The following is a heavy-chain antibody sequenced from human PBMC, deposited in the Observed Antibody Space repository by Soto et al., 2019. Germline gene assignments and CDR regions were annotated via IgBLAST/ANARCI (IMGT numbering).Heavy chain of an antibody. CDR1: GYTFTSYA. CDR3: ARDPALYDSSGYYRSYYYYGMDV. Sequence: VKVSCKASGYTFTSYAMHWVRQAPGQRLEWMGWINAGNGNTKYSQKFQGRVTITRDTSASTAYMELSSLRSEDTAVYYCARDPALYDSSGYYRSYYYYGMDVWGQGTTVTVSS. V-gene: IGHV1-3*01. D-gene: IGHD3-22*01. CDR2: INAGNGNT. J-gene: IGHJ6*02.